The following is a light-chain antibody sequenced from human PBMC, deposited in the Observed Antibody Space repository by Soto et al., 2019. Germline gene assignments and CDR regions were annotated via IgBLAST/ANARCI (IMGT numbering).Light chain of an antibody. V-gene: IGKV4-1*01. CDR1: QSFLYSSNNKNY. Sequence: IVMTQTPLSSPFTLGQPASISCNSSQSFLYSSNNKNYLAWYQQKPGQPPKLLSYWASTRESGVPDRFSGSGSGTDFALTISSLQAEDVAVYYCQQYYSTPLTFGGGTKVDIK. J-gene: IGKJ4*01. CDR2: WAS. CDR3: QQYYSTPLT.